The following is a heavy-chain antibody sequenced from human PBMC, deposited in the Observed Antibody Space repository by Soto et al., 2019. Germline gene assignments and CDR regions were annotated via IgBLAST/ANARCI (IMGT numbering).Heavy chain of an antibody. CDR3: ARGGYSTYEIKFDY. CDR2: MNPNSGNT. V-gene: IGHV1-8*01. J-gene: IGHJ4*02. CDR1: GYTFTSYD. Sequence: ASVKVSCKASGYTFTSYDINWVRQATGQGLEWMGWMNPNSGNTGYAQKFQGRVTMTRDTSMSTAYMELRSLRSDDTAVYYCARGGYSTYEIKFDYWGQGTLVTVSS. D-gene: IGHD5-18*01.